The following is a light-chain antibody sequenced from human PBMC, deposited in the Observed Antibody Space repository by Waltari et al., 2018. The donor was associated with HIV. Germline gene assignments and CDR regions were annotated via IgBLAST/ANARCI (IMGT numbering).Light chain of an antibody. CDR3: HVWNSTSDLGV. CDR2: DDR. Sequence: SSVLTQPPSVSVAPGQTARIPCGGPNIGSKSVHWYQQRPGQAPGLFVYDDRVRRSGSPERFSGSNSGNTATVTISRVEAGDEADYYCHVWNSTSDLGVFGGGTQLTVL. CDR1: NIGSKS. V-gene: IGLV3-21*02. J-gene: IGLJ7*01.